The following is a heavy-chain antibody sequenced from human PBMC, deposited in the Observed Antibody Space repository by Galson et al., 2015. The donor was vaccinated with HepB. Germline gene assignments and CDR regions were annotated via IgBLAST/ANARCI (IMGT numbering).Heavy chain of an antibody. D-gene: IGHD2-15*01. CDR3: VRVLSYCRPTNCYLDY. Sequence: SLRLSCAASGFTFHNYVMGWVRQAPGKGLQWVALIWYDGSKKYYADSVKGRFLISRDNSANTLYLQMNSLRADDTAMYYCVRVLSYCRPTNCYLDYWGQGTLVTVSS. V-gene: IGHV3-33*08. J-gene: IGHJ4*02. CDR1: GFTFHNYV. CDR2: IWYDGSKK.